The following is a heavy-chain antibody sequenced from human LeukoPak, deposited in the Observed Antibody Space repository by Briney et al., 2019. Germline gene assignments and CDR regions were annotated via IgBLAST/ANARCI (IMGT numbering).Heavy chain of an antibody. CDR2: IYYSGST. V-gene: IGHV4-59*01. D-gene: IGHD3-3*01. CDR1: GGSISSYY. CDR3: ARVMGFTIFGVVITYYYYMDV. J-gene: IGHJ6*03. Sequence: SETLSLTCTVSGGSISSYYWRWIRPPPGKGLGWFGYIYYSGSTNYHPSLKSGVTISVDTSKNKFSLKLSSVTAADSAVYYCARVMGFTIFGVVITYYYYMDVWGKGTTVTVSS.